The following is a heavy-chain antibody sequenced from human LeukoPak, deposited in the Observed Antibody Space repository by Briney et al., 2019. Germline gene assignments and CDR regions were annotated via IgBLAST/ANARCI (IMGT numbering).Heavy chain of an antibody. CDR1: GFTVSSNS. CDR2: TYSGSNT. J-gene: IGHJ4*02. CDR3: ARRAGAYSHPYDY. V-gene: IGHV3-53*01. D-gene: IGHD4/OR15-4a*01. Sequence: GGSLRLSCTVSGFTVSSNSMSWVRQAPGKGLEWVSSTYSGSNTHYSDSVKGRFTISIDNSKNTLYLQMNSLRAEDTAAYYCARRAGAYSHPYDYWGQGTLVTVSS.